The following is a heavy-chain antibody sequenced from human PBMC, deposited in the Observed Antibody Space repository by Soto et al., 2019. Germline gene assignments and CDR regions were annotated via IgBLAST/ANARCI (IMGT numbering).Heavy chain of an antibody. Sequence: SGNISYNASGGTFSSYAISWVRQAPGQGLEWMGGIIPIFGTANYAQKFQGRVTITADESTSTAYMELSSLRSEDTAVYYCARRRITMIVVVMVDDGFDVWGQVTTVTASS. V-gene: IGHV1-69*13. CDR1: GGTFSSYA. CDR3: ARRRITMIVVVMVDDGFDV. CDR2: IIPIFGTA. J-gene: IGHJ3*01. D-gene: IGHD3-22*01.